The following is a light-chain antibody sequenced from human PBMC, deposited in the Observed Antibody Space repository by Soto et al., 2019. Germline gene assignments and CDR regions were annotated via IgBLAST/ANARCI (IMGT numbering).Light chain of an antibody. V-gene: IGKV3D-11*02. CDR3: QQRSNWHPT. CDR1: QSVSSY. CDR2: DAS. Sequence: EIVLTQSPATLSLSPGERATLSCRASQSVSSYLAWYQQKPGQAPRLLIYDASNRATGIPARFSGSGPGTDFTLTISSLEPEDFAVYSCQQRSNWHPTFGGGTKVEIK. J-gene: IGKJ4*01.